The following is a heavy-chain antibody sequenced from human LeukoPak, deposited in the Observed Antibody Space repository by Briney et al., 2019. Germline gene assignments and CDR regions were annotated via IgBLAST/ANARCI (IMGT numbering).Heavy chain of an antibody. D-gene: IGHD3-22*01. CDR1: GGSIISHDEY. Sequence: SETLSLTCTVSGGSIISHDEYWTWIRQPAGKGLEWIGLIYTSGSTNYNPSLKSRVTISLDTSKNQFSLKLSSVTAADTAVYYCAREQITMIVVVMNDAFDIWGQGTMVTVSS. CDR3: AREQITMIVVVMNDAFDI. CDR2: IYTSGST. J-gene: IGHJ3*02. V-gene: IGHV4-61*02.